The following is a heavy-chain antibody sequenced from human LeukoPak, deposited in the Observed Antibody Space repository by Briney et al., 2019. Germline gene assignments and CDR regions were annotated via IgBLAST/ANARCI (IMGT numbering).Heavy chain of an antibody. CDR3: ARTYLGYCSSSSCSNDY. CDR1: GFSVSSNY. D-gene: IGHD2-2*01. V-gene: IGHV3-53*01. CDR2: IYSSGST. Sequence: PGGSLRLSCAASGFSVSSNYMSWVRQAPGKGLEWVSVIYSSGSTYYADSVKGRFTISRDNSKNTLFLQMNSLRVEDTAVYYCARTYLGYCSSSSCSNDYWGQGILVTVSS. J-gene: IGHJ4*02.